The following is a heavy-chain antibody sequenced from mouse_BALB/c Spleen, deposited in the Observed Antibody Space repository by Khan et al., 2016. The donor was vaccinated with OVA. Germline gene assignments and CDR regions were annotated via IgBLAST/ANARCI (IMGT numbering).Heavy chain of an antibody. CDR2: MIYTGYT. CDR1: GDSITSGY. V-gene: IGHV3-8*02. J-gene: IGHJ3*01. D-gene: IGHD2-14*01. CDR3: ARSTYRCAFAY. Sequence: EVQLQESGPSLVKPSQTLSLTCSVTGDSITSGYWSWIRKFPGNKLEYMGYMIYTGYTDYNPSLKSRLAITRHTSKNQYYLQLKSVTTEDTATYYCARSTYRCAFAYWGQGTLVTVSA.